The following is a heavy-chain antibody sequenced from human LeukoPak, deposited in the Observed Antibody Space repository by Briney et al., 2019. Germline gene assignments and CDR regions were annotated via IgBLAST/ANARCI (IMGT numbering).Heavy chain of an antibody. J-gene: IGHJ4*02. CDR1: GGTFSSYA. V-gene: IGHV1-69*13. CDR3: AVPLKYYYDSSGYYQYYLDY. CDR2: IIPIFGTA. Sequence: SVKVSCKASGGTFSSYAISWVRQAPGQGLEWMGGIIPIFGTANYAQKFQGRVTITADESTSTAYMELSSLRSEDTAVYYCAVPLKYYYDSSGYYQYYLDYWGQGTLVTVSS. D-gene: IGHD3-22*01.